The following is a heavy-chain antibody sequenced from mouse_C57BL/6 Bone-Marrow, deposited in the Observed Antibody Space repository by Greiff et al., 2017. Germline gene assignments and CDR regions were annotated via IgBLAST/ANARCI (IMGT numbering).Heavy chain of an antibody. J-gene: IGHJ3*01. CDR2: IYIGNGYT. Sequence: EVQLQQSGAELVRPGSSVKMSCKTSGYTFTSYGINWVKQRPGQGLEWIGYIYIGNGYTEYNEKFKGKATLTSDTSYSTAYMQLSSLTSEDSAIYFGASSGYYYGSSWFAYWGQGTLVTVSA. CDR1: GYTFTSYG. D-gene: IGHD1-1*01. CDR3: ASSGYYYGSSWFAY. V-gene: IGHV1-58*01.